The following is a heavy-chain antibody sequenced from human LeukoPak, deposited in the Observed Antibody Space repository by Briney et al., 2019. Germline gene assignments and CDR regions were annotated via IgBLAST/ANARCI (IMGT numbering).Heavy chain of an antibody. V-gene: IGHV4-30-2*02. D-gene: IGHD6-19*01. CDR2: IYHSGNT. CDR3: ARGGPYGSGWYGGAFDY. J-gene: IGHJ4*02. Sequence: SETLSLTCTVSGGSISSGGYYWSWIRQPPGKGLEWIGYIYHSGNTYYNPSLKSRVTISVDRSKNQFSLKLSSVTAADTAVYYCARGGPYGSGWYGGAFDYWGQGTLVTVSS. CDR1: GGSISSGGYY.